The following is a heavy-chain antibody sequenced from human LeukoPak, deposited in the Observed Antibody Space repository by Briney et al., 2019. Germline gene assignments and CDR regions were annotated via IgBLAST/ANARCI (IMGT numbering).Heavy chain of an antibody. CDR2: INPNSGGT. D-gene: IGHD3-16*01. J-gene: IGHJ6*02. Sequence: GASVKVSCKASGYTFTSYYMHWVRQAPGQGLEWMGWINPNSGGTNYAQKFQGRVTMTRDTSISTAYMELSRLRSDDTAVYYCATIMITFGGVDLYGMDVWGQGTTVTVSS. CDR1: GYTFTSYY. V-gene: IGHV1-2*02. CDR3: ATIMITFGGVDLYGMDV.